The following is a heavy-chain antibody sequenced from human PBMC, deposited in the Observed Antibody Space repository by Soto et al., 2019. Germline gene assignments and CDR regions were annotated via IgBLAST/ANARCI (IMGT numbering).Heavy chain of an antibody. Sequence: EAQLVESGGGLVHPGGSLRLSCTGSGIDLSIYWMHWVRQAPGKGLVWVSRINPESTTISYADSVKGRFTISRDNAENTLFLHMNSLSAEDTGVYYCTKDTFGGRDSWGQGTLVTVSS. CDR1: GIDLSIYW. CDR2: INPESTTI. V-gene: IGHV3-74*01. CDR3: TKDTFGGRDS. J-gene: IGHJ4*02. D-gene: IGHD2-15*01.